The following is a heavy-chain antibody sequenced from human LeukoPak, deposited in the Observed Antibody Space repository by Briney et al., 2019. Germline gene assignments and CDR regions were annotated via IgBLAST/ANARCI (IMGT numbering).Heavy chain of an antibody. CDR1: GNYW. CDR2: INSDGSWT. V-gene: IGHV3-74*01. D-gene: IGHD3-16*02. CDR3: AKLVWGSYRYIDY. Sequence: GGSLRLSCAASGNYWMHWVRQVPGKGLVWVSHINSDGSWTSYADSVKGRFTISRDNSKNTLYLQMNSLRAEDTAVYYCAKLVWGSYRYIDYWGQGTLVTVSS. J-gene: IGHJ4*02.